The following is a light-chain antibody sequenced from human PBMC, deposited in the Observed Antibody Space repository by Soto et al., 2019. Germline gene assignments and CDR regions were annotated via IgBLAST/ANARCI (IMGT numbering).Light chain of an antibody. V-gene: IGKV1-33*01. Sequence: DIQMTQSPSSLSASVGDRVTITCQASQHINNYLNWYQQTQGKAPKLLIYDASNLETGVPSRFSGRGSGTDCTFTISSLQPEDIETYYCQQCDNLLLTFGGGTKVDIK. CDR1: QHINNY. J-gene: IGKJ4*01. CDR3: QQCDNLLLT. CDR2: DAS.